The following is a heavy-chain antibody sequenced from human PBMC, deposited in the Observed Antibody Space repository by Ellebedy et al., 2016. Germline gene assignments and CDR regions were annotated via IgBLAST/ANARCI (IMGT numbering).Heavy chain of an antibody. CDR2: LFSSGHT. CDR1: GDSISSSDYF. V-gene: IGHV4-39*07. D-gene: IGHD3-10*01. Sequence: SETLSLTXTVSGDSISSSDYFWGWLRQPPGKGPEWIGSLFSSGHTNYNPSLKSRLTISVDTSKNQFSLRLTSVTAADTAVYYCARDLAFYSGSGTFRSFSSTGNWFDPWGQGTLVTVSS. J-gene: IGHJ5*02. CDR3: ARDLAFYSGSGTFRSFSSTGNWFDP.